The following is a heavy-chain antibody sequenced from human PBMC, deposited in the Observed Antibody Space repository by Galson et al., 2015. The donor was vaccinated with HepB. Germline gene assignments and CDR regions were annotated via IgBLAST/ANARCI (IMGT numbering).Heavy chain of an antibody. J-gene: IGHJ4*02. D-gene: IGHD2-15*01. CDR1: GDSINTFSYF. CDR2: IHSSGNP. V-gene: IGHV4-31*03. CDR3: ARGAQYCSGAACYLIDY. Sequence: PLSLTCTVSGDSINTFSYFWSWIRQHPGKGLEWIGYIHSSGNPYYNPSLKSRITLSIDTSKNQFSLELSSVTAADTAVYYCARGAQYCSGAACYLIDYWGQGSLVTVSS.